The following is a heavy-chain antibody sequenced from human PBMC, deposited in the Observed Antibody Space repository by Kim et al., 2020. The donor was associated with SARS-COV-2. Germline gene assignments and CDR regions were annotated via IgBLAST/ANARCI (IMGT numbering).Heavy chain of an antibody. V-gene: IGHV4-4*06. Sequence: LKSRVTMSVDTSKNQFSLKLSSVTAADTAVYYCAREGSDSGWHRPGYFDYWGQGTLVTVSS. J-gene: IGHJ4*02. CDR3: AREGSDSGWHRPGYFDY. D-gene: IGHD6-19*01.